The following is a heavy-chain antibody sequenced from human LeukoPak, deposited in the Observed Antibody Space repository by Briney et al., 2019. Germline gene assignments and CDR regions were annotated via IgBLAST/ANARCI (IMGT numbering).Heavy chain of an antibody. D-gene: IGHD3-3*01. CDR1: RYTFTGYY. CDR2: INPNSGGT. V-gene: IGHV1-2*02. CDR3: ARERGGGGFGVVIKRSYYYMDV. Sequence: ASVKVSCKASRYTFTGYYMHWVRQAPGQGLEWMGWINPNSGGTNYAQKFQGRVTMTRDTSISTAYMELSRLRSDDTAVYYCARERGGGGFGVVIKRSYYYMDVWGKGTTVTVSS. J-gene: IGHJ6*03.